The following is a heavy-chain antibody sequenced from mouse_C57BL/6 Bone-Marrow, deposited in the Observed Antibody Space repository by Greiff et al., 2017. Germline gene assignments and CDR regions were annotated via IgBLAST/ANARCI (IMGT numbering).Heavy chain of an antibody. D-gene: IGHD1-1*01. CDR3: ARVYYYGSHWYFDV. Sequence: VHVKQSGPVLVKPGASVKMSCKASGYTFTDYYMNWVKQSHGKSLEWIGVINPYNGGTSYNQKFKGKATLTVDKSSSTAYMELNSLTSEDSAVYYCARVYYYGSHWYFDVWGTGTTVTVSS. CDR1: GYTFTDYY. J-gene: IGHJ1*03. V-gene: IGHV1-19*01. CDR2: INPYNGGT.